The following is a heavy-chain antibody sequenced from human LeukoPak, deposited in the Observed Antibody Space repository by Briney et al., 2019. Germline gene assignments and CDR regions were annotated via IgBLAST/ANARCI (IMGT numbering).Heavy chain of an antibody. D-gene: IGHD5-18*01. Sequence: PGGSLRLSCAASGFTFDGHAMHWVRQAPGKGLECVSVISGDVDRTYYADSVKGRFTVSRDNSKNSLYLQLNSLRSEDTALYYCAKDARLIHLWSIVYYYYYMHVWGKGTAVTVSS. CDR2: ISGDVDRT. CDR3: AKDARLIHLWSIVYYYYYMHV. CDR1: GFTFDGHA. J-gene: IGHJ6*03. V-gene: IGHV3-43*02.